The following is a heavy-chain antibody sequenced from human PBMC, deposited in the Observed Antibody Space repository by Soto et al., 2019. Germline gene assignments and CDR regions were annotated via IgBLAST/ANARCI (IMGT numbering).Heavy chain of an antibody. J-gene: IGHJ4*02. CDR2: IYPGDSDT. D-gene: IGHD3-22*01. CDR3: ARQIYDSDTGPNFQYYFDS. CDR1: GYKFTGYW. Sequence: PGESLKISCKGSGYKFTGYWIGWVRQKAGKGLEWIGIIYPGDSDTRYSPSFQGQVTISADKSTNTAYLQWSSLKASDTAMYYCARQIYDSDTGPNFQYYFDSWGQGTPVTVSS. V-gene: IGHV5-51*01.